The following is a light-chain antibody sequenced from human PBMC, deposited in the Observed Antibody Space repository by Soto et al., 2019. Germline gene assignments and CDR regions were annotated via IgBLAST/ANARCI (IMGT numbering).Light chain of an antibody. CDR2: ATN. Sequence: QSVLTQPPSASGTPGQTVTISCSGSRSNVGRNAVSWYQQVPGMAPKLLVFATNKRPSGVPDRFSGSASGASASLAISGLQSEDEGDYYCAAWDDTLNGPLFGGGTKVTVL. CDR1: RSNVGRNA. CDR3: AAWDDTLNGPL. J-gene: IGLJ2*01. V-gene: IGLV1-44*01.